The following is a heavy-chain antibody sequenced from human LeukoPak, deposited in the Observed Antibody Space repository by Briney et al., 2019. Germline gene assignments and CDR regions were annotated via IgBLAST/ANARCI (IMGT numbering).Heavy chain of an antibody. CDR1: GGSISSYY. CDR3: AALGTYGYWYFDL. V-gene: IGHV4-59*06. CDR2: IYYSGST. J-gene: IGHJ2*01. Sequence: PSETLSLTCTVSGGSISSYYWSWIRQHPGKGLEWIGYIYYSGSTYYNPSLKSRVTISVDTSKNQFSLKLSSVTAADTAVYYCAALGTYGYWYFDLWGRGTLVTVSS. D-gene: IGHD3-10*01.